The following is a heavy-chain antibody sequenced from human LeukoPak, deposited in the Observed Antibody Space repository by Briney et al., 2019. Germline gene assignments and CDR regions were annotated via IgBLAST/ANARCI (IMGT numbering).Heavy chain of an antibody. V-gene: IGHV1-58*02. CDR3: AADPDYDLWSGYYD. D-gene: IGHD3-3*01. CDR1: GFTFTNSA. J-gene: IGHJ4*02. Sequence: GTSVKVSCKASGFTFTNSAMQWVRQARGQRLEWIGWIVVGSGNTNYAQKFQERVTITRDMSTSTTYMELSSLRSEDTAVYYCAADPDYDLWSGYYDWGQGTLVTVSS. CDR2: IVVGSGNT.